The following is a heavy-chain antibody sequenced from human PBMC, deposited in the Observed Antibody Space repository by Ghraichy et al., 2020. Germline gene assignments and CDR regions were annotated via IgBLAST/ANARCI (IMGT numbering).Heavy chain of an antibody. CDR3: ANGNSASLFDH. CDR1: GFTFSTHA. J-gene: IGHJ5*02. CDR2: ISGSGRST. V-gene: IGHV3-23*01. Sequence: GGSLRLSCAASGFTFSTHAMTWVRQAPGKGLEWVSGISGSGRSTYYTDSLQGRFTISRDNSKNTVYLHMNSLRAEDTAVYYCANGNSASLFDHWGRGTLVTVYS. D-gene: IGHD6-13*01.